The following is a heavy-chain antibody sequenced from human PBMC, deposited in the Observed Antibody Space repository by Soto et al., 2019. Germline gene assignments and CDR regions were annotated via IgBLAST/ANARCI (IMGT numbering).Heavy chain of an antibody. Sequence: ASVKVSCKASGGTFSSYTISWVRQAPGQGLEWMGGIIPMFGTTRYAQKFQGGVTITADKSTNTAYMELSSLRSEDTAVYYCAREDREYYYYYYGMDVWGQGTTVTVSS. V-gene: IGHV1-69*06. CDR3: AREDREYYYYYYGMDV. CDR2: IIPMFGTT. J-gene: IGHJ6*02. D-gene: IGHD3-10*01. CDR1: GGTFSSYT.